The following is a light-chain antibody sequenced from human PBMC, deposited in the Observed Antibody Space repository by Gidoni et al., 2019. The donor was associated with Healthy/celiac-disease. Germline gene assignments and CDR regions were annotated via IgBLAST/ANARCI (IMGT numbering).Light chain of an antibody. CDR3: QQRSNWPPYT. V-gene: IGKV3-11*01. CDR1: QSVSSY. Sequence: IVFTQSPATLSLSPGEIATLSCRASQSVSSYLAWYHQKPGQAPRLLIYDASNMAPGIPARFGGSGSGTDFTLTISSLEPEDFGGYYGQQRSNWPPYTFGQGTRLEIK. J-gene: IGKJ2*01. CDR2: DAS.